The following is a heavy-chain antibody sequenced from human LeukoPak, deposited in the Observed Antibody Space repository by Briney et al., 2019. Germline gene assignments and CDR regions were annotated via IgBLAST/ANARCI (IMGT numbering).Heavy chain of an antibody. CDR3: ARLTASSGWPQLYGLDP. Sequence: ASVKVSCKASGYTFTSYDINWVRQATGQGLEWMGWMNPNSGNAGYAQKFQGRVTMTRNTSISTAYMELSSLRSEDTAVYYCARLTASSGWPQLYGLDPWGQGTLVTVSS. D-gene: IGHD6-19*01. CDR2: MNPNSGNA. CDR1: GYTFTSYD. J-gene: IGHJ5*02. V-gene: IGHV1-8*01.